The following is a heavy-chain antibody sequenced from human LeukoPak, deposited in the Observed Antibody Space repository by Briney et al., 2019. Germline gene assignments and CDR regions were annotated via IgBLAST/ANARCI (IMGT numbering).Heavy chain of an antibody. CDR1: GFIVSTNY. J-gene: IGHJ2*01. V-gene: IGHV3-53*01. Sequence: GGSLRLPCAASGFIVSTNYMNWVRQAPGKGLEWVSILYSGSSTYYTDSVEGRFIVSRASSKNTLSLQMNDLRAEDTAVYYCARVGDHFHWYLDLWGRGTLVTVSS. D-gene: IGHD3-3*02. CDR3: ARVGDHFHWYLDL. CDR2: LYSGSST.